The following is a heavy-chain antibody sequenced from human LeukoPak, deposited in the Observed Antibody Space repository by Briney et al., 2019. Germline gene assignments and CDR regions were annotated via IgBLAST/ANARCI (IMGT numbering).Heavy chain of an antibody. D-gene: IGHD1-26*01. V-gene: IGHV4-4*07. Sequence: PSETLSLTCTVSGGSITSYYWSYIRQPAGKGLEWIGRIYTSGSTNYNPSLKGRVTMSVDTSKNQFSLKLSSVTAADTAVYYCARSGSSEGLYWGQGIPVTVSS. CDR2: IYTSGST. CDR1: GGSITSYY. CDR3: ARSGSSEGLY. J-gene: IGHJ4*02.